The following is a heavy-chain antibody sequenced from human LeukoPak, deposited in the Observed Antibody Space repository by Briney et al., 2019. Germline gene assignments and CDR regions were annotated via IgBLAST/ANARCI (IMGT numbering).Heavy chain of an antibody. CDR2: INPNSGDT. CDR1: GYTFTAYY. Sequence: ASVKVSCKASGYTFTAYYMHWVRQAPGQGLEWMGWINPNSGDTNYAQKFQGRVTMTRDTSINTAYMELSGLTSDDTAVYYCARDAAQQATVVITNEPRGTPGAADYWGQGTLVTVPS. J-gene: IGHJ4*02. D-gene: IGHD3-22*01. CDR3: ARDAAQQATVVITNEPRGTPGAADY. V-gene: IGHV1-2*02.